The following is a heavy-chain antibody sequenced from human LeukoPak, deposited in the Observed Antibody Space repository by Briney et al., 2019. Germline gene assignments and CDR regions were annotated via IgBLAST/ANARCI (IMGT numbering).Heavy chain of an antibody. CDR3: ARGVTYYYDSSGYYFESPSKFLDY. CDR1: GGSISSHH. D-gene: IGHD3-22*01. J-gene: IGHJ4*02. CDR2: IYYSGST. Sequence: SETLSLTCTVSGGSISSHHWSWIRQPPGKGLEWIGYIYYSGSTNYNPSLKSRVTISVDTSKNQFSLKLSSVTAADTAVYYCARGVTYYYDSSGYYFESPSKFLDYWGQGTLVTVSS. V-gene: IGHV4-59*11.